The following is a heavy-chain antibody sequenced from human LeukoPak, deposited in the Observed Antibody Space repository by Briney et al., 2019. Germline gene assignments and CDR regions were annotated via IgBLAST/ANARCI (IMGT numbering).Heavy chain of an antibody. CDR2: ISRSSAYI. CDR3: ARGKSGWYDY. J-gene: IGHJ4*02. D-gene: IGHD6-19*01. Sequence: GGSLRLSCAASGFTLSSYSMNWVRQAPGKGLEWVSSISRSSAYIYYADSVKGRFTISRDNAKNSLYLQMNSLRAEDTAVYYCARGKSGWYDYWGQGTLVTVSS. V-gene: IGHV3-21*01. CDR1: GFTLSSYS.